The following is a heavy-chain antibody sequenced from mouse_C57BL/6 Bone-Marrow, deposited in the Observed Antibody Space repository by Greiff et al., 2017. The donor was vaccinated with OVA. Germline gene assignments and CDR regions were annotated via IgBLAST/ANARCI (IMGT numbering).Heavy chain of an antibody. CDR1: GYTFTDYE. J-gene: IGHJ3*01. Sequence: QVQLQQSGAELVRPGASVTLSCKASGYTFTDYEMHWVKQTPVHGLEWIGAIDPETGGTAYNQKFKGKAILTADKSSSTAYMELRSLTSEDSAVYYCTRWYYGSSWAWFAYWGQGTLVTVSA. CDR3: TRWYYGSSWAWFAY. D-gene: IGHD1-1*01. CDR2: IDPETGGT. V-gene: IGHV1-15*01.